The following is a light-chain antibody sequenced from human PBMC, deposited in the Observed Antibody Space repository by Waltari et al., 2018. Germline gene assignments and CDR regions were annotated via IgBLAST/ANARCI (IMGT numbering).Light chain of an antibody. Sequence: EVVMTQSPATLSVSPGESATLSCGASQSVGGDLAWYQQKPGQAPRLLIYGTITKPTGVSARFSGSGSGTEFTLTISSLQSEDVATYFCQQSSRTPWTFGQGTKVEIK. CDR3: QQSSRTPWT. CDR2: GTI. V-gene: IGKV3-15*01. CDR1: QSVGGD. J-gene: IGKJ1*01.